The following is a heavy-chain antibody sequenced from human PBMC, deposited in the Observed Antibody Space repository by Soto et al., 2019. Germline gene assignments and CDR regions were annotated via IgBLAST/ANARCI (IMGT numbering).Heavy chain of an antibody. V-gene: IGHV3-30-3*01. D-gene: IGHD2-2*01. J-gene: IGHJ6*02. Sequence: GGSLRLSCAAPGFTFSSYAMHWVRQAPGKGLEWVAVISYDGSNKYYADSVKGRFTISRDNSKNTLYLQMNSLRAEDTAVYYCARDIVVVPAASGNGMDVWGQGTTVTAP. CDR2: ISYDGSNK. CDR1: GFTFSSYA. CDR3: ARDIVVVPAASGNGMDV.